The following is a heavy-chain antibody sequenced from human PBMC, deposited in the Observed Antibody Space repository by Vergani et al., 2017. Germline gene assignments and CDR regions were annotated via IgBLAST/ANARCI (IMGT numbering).Heavy chain of an antibody. CDR2: IYYSGST. CDR1: GGSISSGGYY. D-gene: IGHD3-10*01. Sequence: QVQLQESGPGLVKPSQTLSLTCTVSGGSISSGGYYWSWIRQHPGKGLEWIGYIYYSGSTYYNPSLKSRVTISVDTSKNQFSLKLSSVTAADTAVYYCAIFWFGELWGGDAFDIWGQGTMVTVSS. CDR3: AIFWFGELWGGDAFDI. V-gene: IGHV4-31*03. J-gene: IGHJ3*02.